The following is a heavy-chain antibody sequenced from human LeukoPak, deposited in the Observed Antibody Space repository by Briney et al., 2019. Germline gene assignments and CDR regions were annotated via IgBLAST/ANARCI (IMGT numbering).Heavy chain of an antibody. CDR3: ARDTGRGSGWDDAFDI. Sequence: ASVKVSFTASGYTFTIYAMHWVRQAPGQRREWMGWINAGNGNTKYSQEFQGRVTITRDTSASTAYMELSSLRSEDMAVYYCARDTGRGSGWDDAFDIWGQGTMVTVSS. CDR1: GYTFTIYA. V-gene: IGHV1-3*03. J-gene: IGHJ3*02. D-gene: IGHD6-19*01. CDR2: INAGNGNT.